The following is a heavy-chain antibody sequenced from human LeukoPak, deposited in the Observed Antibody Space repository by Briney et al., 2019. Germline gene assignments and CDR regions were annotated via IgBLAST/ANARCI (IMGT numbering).Heavy chain of an antibody. CDR2: ISGSGGST. J-gene: IGHJ4*02. CDR1: GFTFSSYA. CDR3: AKDRYDYVWGSYRYSFDY. V-gene: IGHV3-23*01. D-gene: IGHD3-16*02. Sequence: GGSLRLSCAAFGFTFSSYAMSWVRQAPGKGLEWVSAISGSGGSTYYADSVKGRFTISRDNSKNTLYLQMNSLRAEDTAVYYCAKDRYDYVWGSYRYSFDYWGQGTLVTVSS.